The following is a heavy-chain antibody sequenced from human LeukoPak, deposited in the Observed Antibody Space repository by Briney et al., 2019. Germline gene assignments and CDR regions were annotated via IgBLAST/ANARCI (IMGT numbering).Heavy chain of an antibody. V-gene: IGHV1-2*06. J-gene: IGHJ4*02. D-gene: IGHD3-10*01. CDR3: ARASMVRGVKE. CDR1: GYTFTGYY. CDR2: INPNSGGT. Sequence: ASVKVSCKASGYTFTGYYMHWVRQAPGQGLEWMGRINPNSGGTNYAQKFQGRVTMTRDTSINTAYMELSRLRSDDTAVYCCARASMVRGVKEWGQGTLVTVSS.